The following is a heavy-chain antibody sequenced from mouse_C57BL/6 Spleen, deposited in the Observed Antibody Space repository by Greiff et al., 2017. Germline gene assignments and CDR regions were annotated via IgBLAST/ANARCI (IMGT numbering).Heavy chain of an antibody. V-gene: IGHV2-2*01. D-gene: IGHD4-1*01. CDR2: IWSGGST. CDR1: GFSLTSYG. CDR3: ARLSGTGYAMDY. Sequence: VHVKQSGPGLVQPSQSLSITCTVSGFSLTSYGVHWVRQSPGKGLEWLGVIWSGGSTDYNAAFISRLSISKDNSKSQVFFKMNSLQADDTAIYYCARLSGTGYAMDYWGQGTSVTVSS. J-gene: IGHJ4*01.